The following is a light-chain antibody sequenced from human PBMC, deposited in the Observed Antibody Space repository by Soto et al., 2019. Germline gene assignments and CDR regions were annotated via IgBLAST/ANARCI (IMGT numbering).Light chain of an antibody. CDR1: QSVSSN. V-gene: IGKV3-15*01. J-gene: IGKJ1*01. CDR3: QSYNNCSPST. Sequence: EIVMTQSPATLSVSPGERATLSCRASQSVSSNLAWYQQKHGQAPRPLIYGASTSATGIPARFSGSGPGTEVTLTISSVQSADFAVNYCQSYNNCSPSTFGRGTMVQI. CDR2: GAS.